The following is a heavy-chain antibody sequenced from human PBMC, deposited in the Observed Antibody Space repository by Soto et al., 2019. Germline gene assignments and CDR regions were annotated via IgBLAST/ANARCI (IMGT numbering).Heavy chain of an antibody. CDR1: GFTFSSYG. CDR2: IWYDGNDK. Sequence: QVQLVESGGGVVQPGRSLRLSCAASGFTFSSYGMHWVRQAPGKGLEWVEVIWYDGNDKYYADFVKGRFTISRDNAKNTVTLQMNSLRAEDTAVYYCARDRHSSSSGYFEYWGQGTLVTVSS. V-gene: IGHV3-33*01. D-gene: IGHD6-6*01. CDR3: ARDRHSSSSGYFEY. J-gene: IGHJ4*02.